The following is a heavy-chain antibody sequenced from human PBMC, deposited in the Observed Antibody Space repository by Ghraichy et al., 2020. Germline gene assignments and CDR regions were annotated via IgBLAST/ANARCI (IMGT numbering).Heavy chain of an antibody. CDR3: ARDGAYCSGGSCRTNNWFDP. J-gene: IGHJ5*02. V-gene: IGHV1-2*02. Sequence: ASVKFSCKASGYTFTGYYMHWVRQAPGQGLEWMRWINPNSGGTNYAQKFQGRVTMTRDTSISTAYMELSRLRSDDTAVYYCARDGAYCSGGSCRTNNWFDPWGQGTLVTVSS. CDR2: INPNSGGT. D-gene: IGHD2-15*01. CDR1: GYTFTGYY.